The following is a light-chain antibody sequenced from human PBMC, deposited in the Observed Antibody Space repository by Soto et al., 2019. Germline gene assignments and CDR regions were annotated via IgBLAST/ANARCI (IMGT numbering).Light chain of an antibody. CDR1: QSVSNNY. V-gene: IGKV3-15*01. CDR3: QQYNNWPWT. CDR2: CVS. J-gene: IGKJ1*01. Sequence: EIVLTQSPGTLSLSPGERATLSCRASQSVSNNYLAWYQQKPGQAPRLLIFCVSTRATGIPARFSGSGSGTEFTLTISSLQSEDFVVYHCQQYNNWPWTFGQGTKVDIK.